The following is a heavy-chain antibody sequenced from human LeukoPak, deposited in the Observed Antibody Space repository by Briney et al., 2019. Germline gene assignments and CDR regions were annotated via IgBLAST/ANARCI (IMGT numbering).Heavy chain of an antibody. J-gene: IGHJ4*02. D-gene: IGHD3-3*02. CDR2: IYSDGTT. Sequence: GGSLRLSCAASGFTVSSTYMSWVRQAPGEGLEWVSLIYSDGTTFYADSVKGRLAISTDNSKNTLYLQMSSLRAEDTAVYYCARDSSSFPNYFDYWGQGTLITVSS. V-gene: IGHV3-53*01. CDR1: GFTVSSTY. CDR3: ARDSSSFPNYFDY.